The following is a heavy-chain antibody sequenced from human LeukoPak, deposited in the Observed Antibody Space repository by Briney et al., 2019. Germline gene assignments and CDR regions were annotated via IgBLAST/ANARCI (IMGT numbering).Heavy chain of an antibody. D-gene: IGHD1-14*01. V-gene: IGHV1-69*05. Sequence: SVKVSCKASGGTFSSYAISWVRQAPGQGLEWMGGIIPIFGTANYAQKFQGRVTITTDESTSTAYMELSSLRSEDTAVYYCARGNRLRPGFYYYYYYMDVWGKGTTVTVSS. CDR3: ARGNRLRPGFYYYYYYMDV. CDR2: IIPIFGTA. J-gene: IGHJ6*03. CDR1: GGTFSSYA.